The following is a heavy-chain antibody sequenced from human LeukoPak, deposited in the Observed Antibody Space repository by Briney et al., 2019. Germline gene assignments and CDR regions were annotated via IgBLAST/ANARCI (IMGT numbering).Heavy chain of an antibody. V-gene: IGHV3-23*01. CDR1: GFTFSSYA. CDR3: ARSYQYFQH. J-gene: IGHJ1*01. Sequence: GGSLRLSCAASGFTFSSYAMSWVRQAPGKGLEWVSAISGSGDITYYADSVKSRFTISRDNSKNTLYLQMNSLRAEDTAVYYCARSYQYFQHWGQGTLVTVSS. CDR2: ISGSGDIT.